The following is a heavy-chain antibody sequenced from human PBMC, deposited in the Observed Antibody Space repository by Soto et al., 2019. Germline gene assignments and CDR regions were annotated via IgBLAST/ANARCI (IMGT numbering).Heavy chain of an antibody. D-gene: IGHD3-22*01. V-gene: IGHV4-31*03. CDR3: TRSRGDSSGYFHDAFDI. Sequence: QVQLQESGPGLVKPSQTLSLSCSVSGGSVNSAGHYWSWIRQHPGKGLEWIGYIDYGGRTDFNPSLKSRVLISVATSKNQFSLKLNFVTVADTAVYYCTRSRGDSSGYFHDAFDIWGQGTMVTVSS. CDR1: GGSVNSAGHY. J-gene: IGHJ3*02. CDR2: IDYGGRT.